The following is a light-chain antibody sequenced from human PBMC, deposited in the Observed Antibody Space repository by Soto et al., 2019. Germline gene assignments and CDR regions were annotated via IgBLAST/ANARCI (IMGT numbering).Light chain of an antibody. CDR3: QQSYSTPWT. J-gene: IGKJ1*01. V-gene: IGKV1-39*01. CDR2: ATS. CDR1: QSISSY. Sequence: DIQMTQSPSSLSASVGDRVTITCRASQSISSYLNWYQQKPGKAPKRLIYATSSFQSEVQIKFSDSGSGTDFTLTISSLQPEDFAPFFLQQSYSTPWTFGQGIKVEIK.